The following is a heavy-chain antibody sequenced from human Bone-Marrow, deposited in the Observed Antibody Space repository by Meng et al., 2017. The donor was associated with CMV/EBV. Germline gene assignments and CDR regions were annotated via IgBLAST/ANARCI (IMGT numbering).Heavy chain of an antibody. Sequence: SVKVSCKASGFTFTSSAVQWVRHARGQRLEWIGWIVVGSGNTSYAQKFQDRVTITNDMSTSTAYMELSSLRSEDTAVYYCAAGTFVVVPAGIEFWGQGTLDTVSS. V-gene: IGHV1-58*01. CDR1: GFTFTSSA. D-gene: IGHD2-2*02. CDR2: IVVGSGNT. J-gene: IGHJ4*02. CDR3: AAGTFVVVPAGIEF.